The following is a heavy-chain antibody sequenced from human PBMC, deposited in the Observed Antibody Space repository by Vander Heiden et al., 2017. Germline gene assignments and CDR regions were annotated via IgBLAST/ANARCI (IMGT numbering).Heavy chain of an antibody. CDR1: GGSIRSNSYY. CDR3: ARHASPEDYFDY. Sequence: QLQLQESCPGLEKPSETLSITCPVSGGSIRSNSYYWGWTRQPPGKGREWIGSIYYSGSTYYNPSLKSRVNISVDTSKNQFSLKLSSVTAADTAVYYCARHASPEDYFDYWGQGTLVTVSS. D-gene: IGHD3-16*01. CDR2: IYYSGST. J-gene: IGHJ4*02. V-gene: IGHV4-39*01.